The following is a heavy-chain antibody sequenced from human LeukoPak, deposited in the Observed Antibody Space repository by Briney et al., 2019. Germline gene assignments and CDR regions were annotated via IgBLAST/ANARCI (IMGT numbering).Heavy chain of an antibody. J-gene: IGHJ4*02. Sequence: GASVKVSCRASGYYLTTYGLTWVRQAPGQGLEWMGWISALTGDTNYAQNLQDRVTLTTDPSTNTACMELRSLRPDDTAMYYCTRGSTTGVEYFDYWGQGTLVTVSS. V-gene: IGHV1-18*01. CDR1: GYYLTTYG. CDR3: TRGSTTGVEYFDY. CDR2: ISALTGDT. D-gene: IGHD1/OR15-1a*01.